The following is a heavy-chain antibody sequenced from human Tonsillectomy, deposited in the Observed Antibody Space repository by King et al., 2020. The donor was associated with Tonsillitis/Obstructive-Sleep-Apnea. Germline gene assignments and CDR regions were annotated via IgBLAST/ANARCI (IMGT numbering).Heavy chain of an antibody. J-gene: IGHJ3*01. CDR3: ARETATLDAFDV. V-gene: IGHV1-46*01. CDR2: IAPSGGST. CDR1: GYSFTNYY. Sequence: VQLVESGTEVKKPGASVKVSCKASGYSFTNYYIHWVRQAPGQGLAWMGIIAPSGGSTSYAQNFEGRVTMTGDTSTSTVYMELSSLTSEDTAVYYCARETATLDAFDVWGQGTMVSVSS.